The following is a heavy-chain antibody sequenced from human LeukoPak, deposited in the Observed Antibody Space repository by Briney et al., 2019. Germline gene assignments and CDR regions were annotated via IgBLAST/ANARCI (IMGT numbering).Heavy chain of an antibody. D-gene: IGHD3-10*01. CDR2: IYYSGST. V-gene: IGHV4-39*01. CDR1: GGSISSSSYY. J-gene: IGHJ4*02. CDR3: VRDSGSYVDY. Sequence: SETLSPTCTVSGGSISSSSYYWGWIRQPPGKGLEWIGSIYYSGSTYYNPSLKSRVTISVDTSKNQFSLKLSSVTAADTAVYYCVRDSGSYVDYWGQGTLVTVSS.